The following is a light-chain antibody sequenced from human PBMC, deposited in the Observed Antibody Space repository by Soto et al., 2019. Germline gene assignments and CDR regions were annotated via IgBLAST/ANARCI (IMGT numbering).Light chain of an antibody. J-gene: IGKJ5*01. Sequence: EIVLTQSPGTLSLSPGERATLSCRASQSVTSNNLAWYQQKPGQAPRLLIYAASTRAAAVPDRFTGSGSGTDFALTISRLEPEDFAVYYCQQRSNWPPITFGQGTRLEIK. CDR1: QSVTSNN. V-gene: IGKV3D-20*02. CDR2: AAS. CDR3: QQRSNWPPIT.